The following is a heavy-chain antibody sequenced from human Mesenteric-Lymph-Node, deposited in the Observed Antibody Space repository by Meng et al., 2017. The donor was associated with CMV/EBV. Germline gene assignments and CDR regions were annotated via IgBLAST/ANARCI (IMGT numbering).Heavy chain of an antibody. V-gene: IGHV3-23*01. J-gene: IGHJ4*02. D-gene: IGHD3-10*01. Sequence: FSFSNYAMSWVRQAPGKGLEWVSAISDGGGATYYADSVKGRFTISRDNSKNAVYLQMNSLRAEDTALYYCATQYGSGNYYKADFDYWGQGTLVTVSS. CDR2: ISDGGGAT. CDR3: ATQYGSGNYYKADFDY. CDR1: FSFSNYA.